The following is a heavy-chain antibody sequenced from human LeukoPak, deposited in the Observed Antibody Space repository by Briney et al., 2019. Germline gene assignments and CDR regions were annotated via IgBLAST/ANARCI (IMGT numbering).Heavy chain of an antibody. V-gene: IGHV4-39*07. D-gene: IGHD3-22*01. CDR2: IYYSGST. CDR3: ATGGIVDTRIFDY. J-gene: IGHJ4*02. CDR1: GGSISSSSYY. Sequence: SETLSLTCTVSGGSISSSSYYWGWIRQPPGKGLEWIGSIYYSGSTYYNPSLKSRVTISLDRSKNQFSLKLSSVTAADTAVYYCATGGIVDTRIFDYWGQGTLVTVSS.